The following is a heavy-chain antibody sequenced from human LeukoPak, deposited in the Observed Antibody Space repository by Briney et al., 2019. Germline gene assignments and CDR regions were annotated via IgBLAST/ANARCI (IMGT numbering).Heavy chain of an antibody. D-gene: IGHD2-21*01. J-gene: IGHJ1*01. CDR1: GASLSSYF. V-gene: IGHV4-59*08. CDR3: ARLLSCGSDCYYFRH. CDR2: IYYTGTT. Sequence: PSETLSLTCTVSGASLSSYFWSWIRQPPGKGLEWIGYIYYTGTTSYNPSFKSRATTSVDTSKNQFSLQLTSVTAADTAVYFCARLLSCGSDCYYFRHWGQGTLVSVSS.